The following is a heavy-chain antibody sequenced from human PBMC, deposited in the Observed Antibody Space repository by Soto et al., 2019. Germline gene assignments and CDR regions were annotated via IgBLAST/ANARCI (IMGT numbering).Heavy chain of an antibody. Sequence: PSETLSLTFTVSVGPIRVQSYYWTGIRQTPGKGLEWVGSSYYSGTSYFNPALKGRVTISVDTSTNQFSLRLTSVTAADTAVYYCTRRYNCNDYYFDPWGQATLVTVTS. V-gene: IGHV4-39*01. CDR3: TRRYNCNDYYFDP. CDR2: SYYSGTS. D-gene: IGHD1-20*01. CDR1: VGPIRVQSYY. J-gene: IGHJ5*02.